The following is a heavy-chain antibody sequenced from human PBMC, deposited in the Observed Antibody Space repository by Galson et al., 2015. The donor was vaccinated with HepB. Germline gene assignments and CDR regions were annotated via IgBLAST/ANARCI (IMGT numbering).Heavy chain of an antibody. J-gene: IGHJ6*02. Sequence: SETLSLTCAVYGGSFSGYYWSWIRQPPWKGLEWIGEINHSGSTNYNPSLKSRVTISVDTSKNQFSLKLSSVTAADTAVYYCARGLMGGWLRFLGRPPPYYYGMDVWGQGTTVTVSS. CDR2: INHSGST. CDR3: ARGLMGGWLRFLGRPPPYYYGMDV. CDR1: GGSFSGYY. V-gene: IGHV4-34*01. D-gene: IGHD3-3*01.